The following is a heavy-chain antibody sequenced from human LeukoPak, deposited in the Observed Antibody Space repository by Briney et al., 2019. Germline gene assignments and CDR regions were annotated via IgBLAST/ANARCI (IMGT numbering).Heavy chain of an antibody. J-gene: IGHJ3*02. Sequence: PGGSLRLSCAASGVTFRSYAMNWVRQAPGKGLEWVSVISGSGGSTYYADSLNGRFTISRDNSKNTLYLQMNSLRAEDTAVYYCSLSGDNDAFDIWGQGTKVTVSS. D-gene: IGHD3-10*01. V-gene: IGHV3-23*01. CDR2: ISGSGGST. CDR3: SLSGDNDAFDI. CDR1: GVTFRSYA.